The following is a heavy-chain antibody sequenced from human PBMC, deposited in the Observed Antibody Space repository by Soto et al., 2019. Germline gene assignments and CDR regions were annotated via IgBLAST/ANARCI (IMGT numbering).Heavy chain of an antibody. CDR2: ISGYNGNT. CDR3: ARDREYYYDSSGNYYYHYGLEV. V-gene: IGHV1-18*04. D-gene: IGHD3-22*01. J-gene: IGHJ6*02. Sequence: QVQLVESGAEVKKPGASVKVSCKASGYTFTDYGISWVRQAPGQGLEWMGWISGYNGNTKYAQKFQGRVTMTTDTPTNTAYMELRSLRSDDTAVYYCARDREYYYDSSGNYYYHYGLEVWCQGTTVTVS. CDR1: GYTFTDYG.